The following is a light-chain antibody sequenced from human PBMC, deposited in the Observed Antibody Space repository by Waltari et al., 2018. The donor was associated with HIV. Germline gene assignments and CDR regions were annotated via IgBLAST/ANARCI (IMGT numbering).Light chain of an antibody. CDR1: NIVSNN. CDR2: RDI. Sequence: SNELAQPLSVSVPPGQTARITCERDNIVSNNVYWYQQKPGQAPVLVIYRDINRPSGIPERFSGSNSGNTATLTITRTQAGDEADYYCQVWDSSTVVFGGGTKLTVL. CDR3: QVWDSSTVV. J-gene: IGLJ2*01. V-gene: IGLV3-9*01.